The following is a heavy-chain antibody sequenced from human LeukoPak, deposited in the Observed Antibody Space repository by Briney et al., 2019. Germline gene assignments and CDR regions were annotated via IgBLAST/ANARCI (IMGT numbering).Heavy chain of an antibody. J-gene: IGHJ4*02. CDR2: IYSGGST. D-gene: IGHD6-13*01. CDR1: GFTVSSNY. CDR3: ASPSIAAALDY. Sequence: PGGSLRLYRAASGFTVSSNYMSWVRQAAGNGLEWVSVIYSGGSTHYADSVKGRFTISRDNSKNTLYLQMNSLRAEDTAVYYCASPSIAAALDYWGQGTLVTVS. V-gene: IGHV3-66*02.